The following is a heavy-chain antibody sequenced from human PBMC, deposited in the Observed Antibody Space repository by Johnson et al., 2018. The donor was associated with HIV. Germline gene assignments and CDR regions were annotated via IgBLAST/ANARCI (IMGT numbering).Heavy chain of an antibody. Sequence: VQLVESGGGLVQPGGSLRLSCGASGFSVSNNYMNWVRQAPGKGLEWVSRINADGGATTYADSVKGRFTISRDNAKNTLYLQMNSLRAQDTALYYCVRRPFGAAPGADAFDIWGQGTMVTVSS. V-gene: IGHV3-74*02. CDR1: GFSVSNNY. CDR3: VRRPFGAAPGADAFDI. D-gene: IGHD6-13*01. CDR2: INADGGAT. J-gene: IGHJ3*02.